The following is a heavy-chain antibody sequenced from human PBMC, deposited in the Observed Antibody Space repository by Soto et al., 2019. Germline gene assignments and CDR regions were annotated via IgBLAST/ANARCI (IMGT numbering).Heavy chain of an antibody. Sequence: PSETLSLTCTVSGGSISSYYWSWIRQPAGKGLEWIGRIYTSGSTNYNPSLKSRVTMSVDTSKNQFSLKLSSVTAADTAVYHCARGEVYCSGGSCYFDAFDIWGQGTMVTVS. J-gene: IGHJ3*02. D-gene: IGHD2-15*01. V-gene: IGHV4-4*07. CDR3: ARGEVYCSGGSCYFDAFDI. CDR1: GGSISSYY. CDR2: IYTSGST.